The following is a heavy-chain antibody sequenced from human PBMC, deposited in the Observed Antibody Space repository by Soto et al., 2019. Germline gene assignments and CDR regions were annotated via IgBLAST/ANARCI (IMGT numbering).Heavy chain of an antibody. J-gene: IGHJ4*02. CDR2: ISGSGDST. CDR1: GFTFSSYA. V-gene: IGHV3-23*01. Sequence: PGGSLRLSCAASGFTFSSYAMNWVRQAPGKGLEWVSVISGSGDSTYYADSVKGRFTISREHSKNTLYLQMNTLRAEDTAVYYCAKSAHGLYFDYWGQGTLVTVSS. CDR3: AKSAHGLYFDY.